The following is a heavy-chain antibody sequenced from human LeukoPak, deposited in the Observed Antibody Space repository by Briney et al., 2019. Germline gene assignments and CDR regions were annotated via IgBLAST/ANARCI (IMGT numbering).Heavy chain of an antibody. CDR2: ISPNSGGT. V-gene: IGHV1-2*02. CDR1: GYTFTGYY. J-gene: IGHJ4*02. D-gene: IGHD6-19*01. CDR3: ARTWLVPDY. Sequence: ASVTVSCTASGYTFTGYYMHWVRQAPGQGLEWMGWISPNSGGTNYAQKFQGRVTMTRDTSISTAYMELSRLRSDDTAVYYCARTWLVPDYWGQGTLVTVSS.